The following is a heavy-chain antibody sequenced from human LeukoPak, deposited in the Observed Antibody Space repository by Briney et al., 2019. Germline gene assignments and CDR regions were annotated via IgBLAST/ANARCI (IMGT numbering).Heavy chain of an antibody. Sequence: GGSLRLSCAASGSTFSSYAMSWVRQAPGKGLEWVSAISGSGGSTYYADSVKGRFTISRDNSKNTLYLQMNSLRAEDTAVYYCAKPSSFWIGYYPFEDYWGQGTLVTVSS. V-gene: IGHV3-23*01. J-gene: IGHJ4*02. CDR2: ISGSGGST. D-gene: IGHD3-3*01. CDR1: GSTFSSYA. CDR3: AKPSSFWIGYYPFEDY.